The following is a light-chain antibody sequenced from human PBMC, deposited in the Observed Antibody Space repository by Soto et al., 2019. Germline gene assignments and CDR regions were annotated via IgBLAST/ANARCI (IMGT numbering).Light chain of an antibody. J-gene: IGLJ2*01. CDR1: SSDVGSYNL. CDR2: EGS. V-gene: IGLV2-23*01. Sequence: QSALTQPASVSGSPGQSITISCTGTSSDVGSYNLVSWYQQHPGKAPKLMIYEGSKRPSGVSNRCSGSKSGNTASLTISGLQAEDEADYYCCSYAGSVVFGGGTQLTVL. CDR3: CSYAGSVV.